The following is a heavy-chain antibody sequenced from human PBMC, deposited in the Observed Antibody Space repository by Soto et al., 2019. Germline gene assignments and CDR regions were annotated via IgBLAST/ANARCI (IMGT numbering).Heavy chain of an antibody. CDR2: MNPNSGNT. Sequence: QVQLVQSGAEVKKPGASVKVSCKASGYTFTSYDINWVRQATGQGLEWMGWMNPNSGNTGYAQKFQGRVTMTRNTSISTAYMELSSLRSEDTAVYYCARAPLYEWGGNSASDYWGQGTLVTVSS. J-gene: IGHJ4*02. D-gene: IGHD2-21*02. CDR3: ARAPLYEWGGNSASDY. V-gene: IGHV1-8*01. CDR1: GYTFTSYD.